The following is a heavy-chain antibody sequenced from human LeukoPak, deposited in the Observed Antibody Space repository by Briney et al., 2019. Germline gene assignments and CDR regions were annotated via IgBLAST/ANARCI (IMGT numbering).Heavy chain of an antibody. Sequence: ASVKVSCKASGYTFTDYYMHWVRQAPGQGLEWMGWINPNSGDTNYAQNFQGRVTMTRDTSITTAYMEVSRLISDDTAVYYCARGGGGYCSSTSCYSPFDYWGQGTLVTVSS. CDR1: GYTFTDYY. D-gene: IGHD2-2*01. V-gene: IGHV1-2*02. CDR3: ARGGGGYCSSTSCYSPFDY. J-gene: IGHJ4*02. CDR2: INPNSGDT.